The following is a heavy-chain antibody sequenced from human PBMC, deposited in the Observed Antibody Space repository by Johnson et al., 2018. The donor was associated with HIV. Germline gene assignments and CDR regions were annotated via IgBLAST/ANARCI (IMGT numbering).Heavy chain of an antibody. V-gene: IGHV3-53*01. CDR2: IYSGGTT. Sequence: VQLVESGGGLIQPGGSLRLSCAASGFTVSSNYMSWVRQAPGKGLEWVSVIYSGGTTYYADSVKGRFTISRDNSKNTLYLQMNSLRAEDTAVYYCARTNSGSYYHPGAFDIWGQGTMVTDSS. CDR3: ARTNSGSYYHPGAFDI. J-gene: IGHJ3*02. D-gene: IGHD3-10*01. CDR1: GFTVSSNY.